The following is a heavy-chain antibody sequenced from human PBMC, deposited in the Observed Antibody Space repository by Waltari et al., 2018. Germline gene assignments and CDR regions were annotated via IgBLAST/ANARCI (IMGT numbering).Heavy chain of an antibody. D-gene: IGHD2-21*01. CDR3: ARLTILGTE. V-gene: IGHV4-39*01. CDR1: GGSISSSDCD. Sequence: LRLQESGPGLVKPSETLSLTCTVSGGSISSSDCDWGWIRQPPGKGLESVGSVFYTGITSNNPSLKSRVTISVDTSKNQFSLRLSSVTAADTAVYYCARLTILGTEWGQGTLVTVSS. J-gene: IGHJ4*02. CDR2: VFYTGIT.